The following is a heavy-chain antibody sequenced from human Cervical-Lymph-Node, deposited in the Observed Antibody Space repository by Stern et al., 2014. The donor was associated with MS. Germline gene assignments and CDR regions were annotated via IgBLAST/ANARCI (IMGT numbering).Heavy chain of an antibody. J-gene: IGHJ5*02. V-gene: IGHV1-69*01. D-gene: IGHD6-13*01. CDR3: ALSSETSDRWYSLGYDL. Sequence: VQLVQSGAEVTKTGSSVKVSCKASGGTFSKFPSSWVRQAPGQGLAWMGGIFPFFGTQTYAHEFRGSVTITADVSTSTVYIELSSLISDDTAVYYCALSSETSDRWYSLGYDLWGQGTLVTVSS. CDR2: IFPFFGTQ. CDR1: GGTFSKFP.